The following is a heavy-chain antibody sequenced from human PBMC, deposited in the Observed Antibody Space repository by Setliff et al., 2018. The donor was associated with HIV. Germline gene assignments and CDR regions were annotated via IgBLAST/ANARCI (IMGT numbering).Heavy chain of an antibody. J-gene: IGHJ3*02. V-gene: IGHV1-46*01. CDR3: ARGGYSGFVVDSFDI. CDR1: GYIFTNYY. CDR2: IDPRGGST. Sequence: ASVKVSCKTSGYIFTNYYIHWVRQAPGQGLEWMGIIDPRGGSTRSALNFQDRVTLTRDTSAGTVYMDLSHLRSDDTAIYYCARGGYSGFVVDSFDIWGHGTMVPV. D-gene: IGHD5-12*01.